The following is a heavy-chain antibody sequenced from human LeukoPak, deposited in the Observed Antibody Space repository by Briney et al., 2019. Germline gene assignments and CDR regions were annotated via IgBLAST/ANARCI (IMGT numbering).Heavy chain of an antibody. J-gene: IGHJ5*02. Sequence: ASEKVSCKVSGYTLTELSMHWVRQAPGKGLEWMGGFGPEDGETIYAQKFQGRVTMTEDTSTDTAYMELSSLRSEDTAVYYCATYYYGSGSWFDPWGQGTLVTVSS. CDR3: ATYYYGSGSWFDP. CDR2: FGPEDGET. D-gene: IGHD3-10*01. CDR1: GYTLTELS. V-gene: IGHV1-24*01.